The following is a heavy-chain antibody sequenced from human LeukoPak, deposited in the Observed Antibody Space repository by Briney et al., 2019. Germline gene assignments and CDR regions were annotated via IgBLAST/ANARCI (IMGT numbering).Heavy chain of an antibody. Sequence: ASVTLCCKGSASTFTGYNMHWVRQAPGQGHEWMGWINPNSGGTNDALKFQGRVTMTRDTSISTSYMELSRLRSDDMAVYYCARTTHCSSTSCYQYYYYYDMDVWGQGTTVTVSS. CDR1: ASTFTGYN. V-gene: IGHV1-2*02. CDR3: ARTTHCSSTSCYQYYYYYDMDV. CDR2: INPNSGGT. D-gene: IGHD2-2*01. J-gene: IGHJ6*02.